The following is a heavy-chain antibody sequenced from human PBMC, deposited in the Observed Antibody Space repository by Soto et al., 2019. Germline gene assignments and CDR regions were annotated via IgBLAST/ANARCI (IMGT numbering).Heavy chain of an antibody. D-gene: IGHD3-22*01. CDR3: ASGYYYDSSGYLNGGSFDS. V-gene: IGHV4-34*01. CDR2: INHSGST. J-gene: IGHJ4*02. CDR1: GGSFSGYY. Sequence: PSETLSLTCAVYGGSFSGYYWSWIRQPPGKGLEWIGEINHSGSTNYNPSLKSRVTISVDTAKNQFSLKLSSVTAAGTAVYYCASGYYYDSSGYLNGGSFDSRGPGTLVTVSS.